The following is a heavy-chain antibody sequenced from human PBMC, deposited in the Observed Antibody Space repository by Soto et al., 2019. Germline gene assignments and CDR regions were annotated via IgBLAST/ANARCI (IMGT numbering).Heavy chain of an antibody. CDR2: ISWDSGSI. Sequence: EVQLVESGGGLVQPGRSLRLSCVGSGFTFDDYGMHWVRQAPGKGLEWVSGISWDSGSIGYAVSVKGRFTISRDNAKNALDLQMNSLRTEDTALYYCAKARGGIDYWGQGTLVTVSS. CDR1: GFTFDDYG. CDR3: AKARGGIDY. J-gene: IGHJ4*02. D-gene: IGHD3-16*01. V-gene: IGHV3-9*01.